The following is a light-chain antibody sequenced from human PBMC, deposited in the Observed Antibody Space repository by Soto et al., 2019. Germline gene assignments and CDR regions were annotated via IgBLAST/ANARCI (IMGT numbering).Light chain of an antibody. V-gene: IGKV3-15*01. CDR1: QSIRSN. CDR3: QHYNNLPLT. J-gene: IGKJ4*01. CDR2: SVS. Sequence: EIVMTQSPGTLSLSPGERATLSCRASQSIRSNLAWYQQKPGQAPRLLMYSVSTRAPGIPARFSGSGSGTEFTLAISSLQSEDFAVYYCQHYNNLPLTFGGGTEVEIK.